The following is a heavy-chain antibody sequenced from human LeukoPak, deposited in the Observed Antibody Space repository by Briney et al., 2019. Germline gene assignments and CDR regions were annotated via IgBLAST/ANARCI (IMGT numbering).Heavy chain of an antibody. D-gene: IGHD2-15*01. CDR3: ARGYCSGGSCTWGLFDL. CDR2: ISDSGGST. Sequence: PGGSLRLSCVASGFIFSTHAMSWVRLAPGRGLEWVSTISDSGGSTYYTESVKGRFTISRDNSMSTLSLQMKSLRVEDTALYYCARGYCSGGSCTWGLFDLWGQGTLVTVSS. J-gene: IGHJ4*02. CDR1: GFIFSTHA. V-gene: IGHV3-23*01.